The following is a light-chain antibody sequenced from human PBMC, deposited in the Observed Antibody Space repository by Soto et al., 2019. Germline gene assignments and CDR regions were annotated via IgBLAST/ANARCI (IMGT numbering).Light chain of an antibody. CDR2: TDN. V-gene: IGLV1-47*01. J-gene: IGLJ2*01. Sequence: QSVLIQPPSASGTPGQTVTISCSGSSSNIGSDYVYWYQQVPGTAPKLLIYTDNQRPSGVPDRFSGSKSGTSGSLAISGLRSEDEAEYYCAAWDDSLESVVFGGGTQLTVL. CDR3: AAWDDSLESVV. CDR1: SSNIGSDY.